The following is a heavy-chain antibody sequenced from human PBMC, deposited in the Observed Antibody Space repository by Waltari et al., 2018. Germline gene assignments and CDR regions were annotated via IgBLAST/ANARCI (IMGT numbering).Heavy chain of an antibody. V-gene: IGHV4-61*02. CDR1: DDSISSGDYY. CDR3: ARIPYYYDSSGRPEEY. Sequence: HAPLQESGPQLIKPSQTLALTCSVFDDSISSGDYYWSWIRQPAGKGLEWVGHIYSDGRTFSNPSLRTRVTISSDTAKRQFALKLSSVTAADTAVYYWARIPYYYDSSGRPEEYWGQGTLVTVSS. CDR2: IYSDGRT. D-gene: IGHD3-22*01. J-gene: IGHJ4*02.